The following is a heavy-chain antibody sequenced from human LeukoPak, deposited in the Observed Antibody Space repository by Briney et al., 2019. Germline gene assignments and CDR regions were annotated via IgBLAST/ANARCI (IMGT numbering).Heavy chain of an antibody. D-gene: IGHD5-12*01. V-gene: IGHV3-30*02. CDR1: GFTVSSNY. CDR3: AKTGYSGSAYGTWYFDY. J-gene: IGHJ4*02. Sequence: PGGSLRLSCAASGFTVSSNYMSWVRQAPGKGLEWVAFIRYDGSNEYYADSVKGRFTISRDNSKNTLYLQMNSLRTEDTAVYYCAKTGYSGSAYGTWYFDYWGQGNLVSVSS. CDR2: IRYDGSNE.